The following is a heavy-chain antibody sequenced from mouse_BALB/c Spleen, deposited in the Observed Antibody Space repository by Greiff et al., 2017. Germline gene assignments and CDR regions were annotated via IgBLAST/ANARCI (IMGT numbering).Heavy chain of an antibody. CDR2: IWRGGST. Sequence: QVQLQESGPSLVQPSQSLSITCTVSGFSLTSYGVHWVRQSPGKGLEWLGVIWRGGSTDYNAAFMSRLSITKDNSKSQVFFKMNSLQADDTAIYYCAIHYYGYLWYFDVWGAGTTVTVSS. J-gene: IGHJ1*01. D-gene: IGHD1-2*01. V-gene: IGHV2-5-1*01. CDR3: AIHYYGYLWYFDV. CDR1: GFSLTSYG.